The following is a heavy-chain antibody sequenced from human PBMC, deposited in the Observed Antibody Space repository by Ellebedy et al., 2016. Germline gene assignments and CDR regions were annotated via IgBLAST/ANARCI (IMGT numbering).Heavy chain of an antibody. CDR3: ANRIGYEFFFDS. J-gene: IGHJ4*02. CDR2: IYWNDDE. V-gene: IGHV2-5*01. D-gene: IGHD5-18*01. CDR1: VLPLGPSEVA. Sequence: SGPTLVKPPQTLTLTCTFPVLPLGPSEVAVGWIRQPPGTGLEWLALIYWNDDERYSPSMKSRLTITKDTSKNQVVLTMTNMDPVDTATYYCANRIGYEFFFDSWGQGILVIVSS.